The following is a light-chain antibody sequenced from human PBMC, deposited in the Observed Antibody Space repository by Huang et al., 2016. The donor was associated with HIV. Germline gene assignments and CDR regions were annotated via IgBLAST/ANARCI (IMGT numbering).Light chain of an antibody. V-gene: IGKV1-39*01. Sequence: DIQMTQSPSSLSASVGDRVTITCRATQSVTKYRNWYQQKPGKAPKLLIDGASSLQTGVPSRFSGSGSGTDFTLTISSLQPEDFATYYCQQSSSPPPTFGPGTKVDIK. CDR1: QSVTKY. CDR3: QQSSSPPPT. J-gene: IGKJ3*01. CDR2: GAS.